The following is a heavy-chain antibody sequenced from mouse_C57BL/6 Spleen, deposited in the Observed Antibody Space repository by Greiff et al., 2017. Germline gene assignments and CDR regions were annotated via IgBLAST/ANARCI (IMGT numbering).Heavy chain of an antibody. CDR3: ARGGYCVSRWFAY. Sequence: VQLQQSGAELAKPGASVKLSCKASGYTFTSYWMHWVKQRPGQGLEWIGYINPSSGYTKYNQKFKDKATLTADKSSSTAYMPLSSLTSEDSAVXCCARGGYCVSRWFAYWGKGTLVTVSA. CDR2: INPSSGYT. J-gene: IGHJ3*01. D-gene: IGHD1-1*01. V-gene: IGHV1-7*01. CDR1: GYTFTSYW.